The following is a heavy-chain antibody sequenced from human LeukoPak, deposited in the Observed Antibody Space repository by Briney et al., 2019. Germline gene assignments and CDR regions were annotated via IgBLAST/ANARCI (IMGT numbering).Heavy chain of an antibody. J-gene: IGHJ4*02. Sequence: HPGGSLRLSCAASGFTFTNAWMNWVRQAPGKGLEWVAQISYDGTNKYYADSVKGRFTISRDNSKNTLSLQMNSLRAEDTSLYYCAKDRAAGVVTTYDSWGQGTLVTVSS. V-gene: IGHV3-30*18. CDR3: AKDRAAGVVTTYDS. D-gene: IGHD2-21*02. CDR2: ISYDGTNK. CDR1: GFTFTNAW.